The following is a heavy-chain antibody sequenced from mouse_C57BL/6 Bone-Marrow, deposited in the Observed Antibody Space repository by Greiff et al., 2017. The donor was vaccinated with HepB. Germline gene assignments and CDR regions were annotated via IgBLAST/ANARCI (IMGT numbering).Heavy chain of an antibody. V-gene: IGHV7-3*01. D-gene: IGHD2-5*01. Sequence: EVKVVESGGGLVQPGGSLSLSCAASGFTFTDYYMSWVRQPPGKALEWLGFIRNKANGYTTEYSASVKGRFTISRDNSQSILYLQMNALRAEDSATYYCARGSNPVAYWGQGTLVTVSA. CDR3: ARGSNPVAY. J-gene: IGHJ3*01. CDR2: IRNKANGYTT. CDR1: GFTFTDYY.